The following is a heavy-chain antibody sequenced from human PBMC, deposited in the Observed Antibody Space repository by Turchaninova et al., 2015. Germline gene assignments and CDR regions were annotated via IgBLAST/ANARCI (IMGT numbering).Heavy chain of an antibody. V-gene: IGHV2-26*01. J-gene: IGHJ6*02. CDR2: TFSNDQT. CDR3: ARMPSSTIQDYYYGLDV. CDR1: GFPLTNAKMG. Sequence: QVTLKESGPVLVKPTQTPPLTCTVSGFPLTNAKMGVSWTRQPPRKALEWLAHTFSNDQTSYSHSLESRLTISKDTSKSQVVLTMTNMDPVDTGTYYCARMPSSTIQDYYYGLDVWGQGTTVTVSS. D-gene: IGHD5/OR15-5a*01.